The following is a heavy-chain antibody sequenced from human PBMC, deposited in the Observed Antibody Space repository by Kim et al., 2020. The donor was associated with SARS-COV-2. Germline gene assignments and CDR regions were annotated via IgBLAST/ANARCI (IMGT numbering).Heavy chain of an antibody. V-gene: IGHV3-74*01. CDR2: INSDGSST. CDR1: GFTFSSYW. J-gene: IGHJ6*02. Sequence: GGSLRLSCAASGFTFSSYWMHWVRQAPGKGLVWVSRINSDGSSTSYADSMKGRFTISRDNAKNTLYLQMNSLRAEDTAVYYCARPYYYGSGSYNPGGYYYYGMDVWGQGTTVTVSS. D-gene: IGHD3-10*01. CDR3: ARPYYYGSGSYNPGGYYYYGMDV.